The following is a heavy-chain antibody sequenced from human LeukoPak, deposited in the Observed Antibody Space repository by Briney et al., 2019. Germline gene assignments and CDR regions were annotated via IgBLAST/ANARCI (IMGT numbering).Heavy chain of an antibody. V-gene: IGHV4-59*08. D-gene: IGHD6-13*01. CDR3: ASRQIAAAGLYFDY. Sequence: PSETLSLTCTVSGGSISSYYWSWIRQPPGKGLEWIGYIYYSGSTNYNPSLKSRVTISVDTSKNQFSLKLSSVTAADTAAYYCASRQIAAAGLYFDYWGQGTLVTVSS. J-gene: IGHJ4*02. CDR1: GGSISSYY. CDR2: IYYSGST.